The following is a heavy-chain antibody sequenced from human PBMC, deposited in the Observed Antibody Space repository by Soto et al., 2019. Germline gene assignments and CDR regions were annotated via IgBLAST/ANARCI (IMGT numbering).Heavy chain of an antibody. CDR2: IYYSGST. CDR1: GGSVSSGSYY. CDR3: AREGIAVAGSAFDI. J-gene: IGHJ3*02. Sequence: QVQLQESGPGLVKPSETLSLTCTVSGGSVSSGSYYWSWIRQPPGKGLEWIGYIYYSGSTNYNPSLTSRVTISVDTSKNQFSLKLSSVTAADTAVYYCAREGIAVAGSAFDIWGQGTMVTVSS. V-gene: IGHV4-61*01. D-gene: IGHD6-19*01.